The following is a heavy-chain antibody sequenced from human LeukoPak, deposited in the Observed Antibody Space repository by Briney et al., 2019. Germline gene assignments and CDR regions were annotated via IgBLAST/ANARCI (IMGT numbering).Heavy chain of an antibody. CDR1: GFTFCSYA. CDR3: PRDIFPSSGYYPDAFDI. V-gene: IGHV3-30-3*01. Sequence: VGSLRLSSADSGFTFCSYAMLRVRQAPGKGLEWVAVISYEGSNNYYADSLKGRLTHSRDNPKNTLYLQMNTLTARDTPVYYCPRDIFPSSGYYPDAFDIWGQGIMVTVSS. D-gene: IGHD3-22*01. J-gene: IGHJ3*02. CDR2: ISYEGSNN.